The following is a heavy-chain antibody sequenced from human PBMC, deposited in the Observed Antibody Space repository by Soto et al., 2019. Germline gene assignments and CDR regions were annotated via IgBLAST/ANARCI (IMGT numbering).Heavy chain of an antibody. CDR1: GLPFSSHA. CDR2: ISGSGHTT. Sequence: EVQLLDSGGGLVQPGGSPRLSCATSGLPFSSHAMSWVRQAPGKGLEWVSAISGSGHTTYYADSVKGRFTISRDNSKNTLYLQMNSLRAEDTAIYYCANSWEQKWLRDYWGQGTLVTVSS. V-gene: IGHV3-23*01. D-gene: IGHD5-18*01. J-gene: IGHJ4*02. CDR3: ANSWEQKWLRDY.